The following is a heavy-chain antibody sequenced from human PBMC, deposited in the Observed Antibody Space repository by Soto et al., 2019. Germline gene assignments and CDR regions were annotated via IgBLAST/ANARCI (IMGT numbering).Heavy chain of an antibody. Sequence: ASVKVSCKAFGGTFSSYAICWVRQAPGQGPEWMGGIIPMFGTANYAQKFQGRVTITADESTSTAYMELSSLRSEDTAVYCCARAVLRYFDSSLDYWGQGTLVTVSS. J-gene: IGHJ4*02. CDR2: IIPMFGTA. CDR3: ARAVLRYFDSSLDY. V-gene: IGHV1-69*13. CDR1: GGTFSSYA. D-gene: IGHD3-9*01.